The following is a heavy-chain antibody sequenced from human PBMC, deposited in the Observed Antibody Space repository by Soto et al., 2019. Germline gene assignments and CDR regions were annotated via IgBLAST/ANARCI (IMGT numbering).Heavy chain of an antibody. D-gene: IGHD1-7*01. Sequence: QVQLVQSGAEVKKPGASVKVSCKASGYTFTSYDINWVRQATGQGLEWMGWMNPNSSNTGYARKFQGRVTLTRNTSISTAYMELSSLRSEDTAVYYCARVPHNWNSQFDYWGQGTLVTVSS. J-gene: IGHJ4*02. CDR1: GYTFTSYD. CDR2: MNPNSSNT. CDR3: ARVPHNWNSQFDY. V-gene: IGHV1-8*01.